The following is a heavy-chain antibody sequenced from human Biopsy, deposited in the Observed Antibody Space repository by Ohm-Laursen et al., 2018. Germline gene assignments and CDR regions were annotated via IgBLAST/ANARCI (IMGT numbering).Heavy chain of an antibody. Sequence: SETLSLTCSVSGGSTHDYFWSWIRQPAGETLEWIGRIYRSGGSSYNPSLKSRISMSMDTSNNQFSLTLTSVTAADTAVYYCARTPGKAVAGRFLDLWGRGTLVTVSS. CDR1: GGSTHDYF. CDR3: ARTPGKAVAGRFLDL. CDR2: IYRSGGS. D-gene: IGHD6-19*01. V-gene: IGHV4-4*07. J-gene: IGHJ2*01.